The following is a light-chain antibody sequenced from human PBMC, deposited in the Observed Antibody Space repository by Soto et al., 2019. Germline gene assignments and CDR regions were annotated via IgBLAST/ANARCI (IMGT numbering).Light chain of an antibody. V-gene: IGKV1-33*01. CDR1: QNINNY. J-gene: IGKJ1*01. CDR3: QQYDNLWT. CDR2: DAS. Sequence: DIQMTQSPSSLSASVGDRVTITCQASQNINNYLNWYQQKPGKAPKLLIYDASSLETGVPSRFSGSGSGTDFTFTISSLQPEDIATYYCQQYDNLWTFGQGTKVDIK.